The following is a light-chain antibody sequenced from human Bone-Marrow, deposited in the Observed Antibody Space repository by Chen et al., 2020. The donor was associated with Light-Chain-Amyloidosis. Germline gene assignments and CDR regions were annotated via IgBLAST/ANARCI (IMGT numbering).Light chain of an antibody. Sequence: DIVMTQSPDSLAVSLGERATINCKSSQSVLYSSNNKNYLAWYQQKPGQPPKLLIYWASTREAGVPDRFSGSGSGTDFTLTISSLQAEDVAVYYCKQYYSTPHTSGQVTRLEIK. J-gene: IGKJ5*01. CDR3: KQYYSTPHT. CDR1: QSVLYSSNNKNY. CDR2: WAS. V-gene: IGKV4-1*01.